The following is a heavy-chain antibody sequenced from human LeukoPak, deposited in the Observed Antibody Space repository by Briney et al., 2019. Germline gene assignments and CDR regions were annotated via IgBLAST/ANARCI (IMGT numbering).Heavy chain of an antibody. V-gene: IGHV1-2*02. CDR1: GYTLTGYY. J-gene: IGHJ4*02. CDR3: ARFRAVIDYLIDY. D-gene: IGHD3-10*01. Sequence: ASVKVSCKASGYTLTGYYMHWVRQAPGPGLEWMGWINPNSGGTNYAQQLQGQVTRTRDTSISTAYLELSRLISDDAAVYYCARFRAVIDYLIDYWGQGTLVTVSS. CDR2: INPNSGGT.